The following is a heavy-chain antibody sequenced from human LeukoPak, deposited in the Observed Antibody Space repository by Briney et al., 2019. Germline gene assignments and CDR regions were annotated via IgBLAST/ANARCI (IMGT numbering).Heavy chain of an antibody. D-gene: IGHD2-2*01. CDR3: ARAVPQYCSSTSCRGAFDI. CDR1: GGSFSGYY. Sequence: SETLSLTCAVYGGSFSGYYWSWIPQPPGKGLEWIGEINRSGSTNYNPSLKSRVTISVDTSKNQFSLKLSSVTAADTAVYYCARAVPQYCSSTSCRGAFDIWGQGTMVTVSS. J-gene: IGHJ3*02. V-gene: IGHV4-34*01. CDR2: INRSGST.